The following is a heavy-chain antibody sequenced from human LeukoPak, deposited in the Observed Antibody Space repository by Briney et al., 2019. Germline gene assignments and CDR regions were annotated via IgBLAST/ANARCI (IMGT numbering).Heavy chain of an antibody. Sequence: PGRSLRLPCAASGFTFSSYAMHWVRQAPGKGLEWVAVISYDGSNKYYADSVKGRFTISRDNAENSLFLQMNSLRAEDSAVYYCVRRYSGTYFDYWGQGTLVTVSS. J-gene: IGHJ4*02. V-gene: IGHV3-30-3*01. CDR1: GFTFSSYA. CDR3: VRRYSGTYFDY. D-gene: IGHD1-26*01. CDR2: ISYDGSNK.